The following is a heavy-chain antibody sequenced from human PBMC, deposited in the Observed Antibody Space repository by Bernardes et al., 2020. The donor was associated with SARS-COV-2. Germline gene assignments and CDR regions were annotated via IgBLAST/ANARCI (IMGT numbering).Heavy chain of an antibody. V-gene: IGHV3-23*01. CDR3: AKNSGSLLWLHQARPLDF. J-gene: IGHJ4*02. CDR1: GFTFNTYA. D-gene: IGHD3-10*01. Sequence: GGSLSLSCSASGFTFNTYAMTWVRQAPGKGLECVSAISSAGHTYYVDSVKGRFTISRDNSKNTLYMQMNSLRAEDTAVYYCAKNSGSLLWLHQARPLDFWGQGALVTVSS. CDR2: ISSAGHT.